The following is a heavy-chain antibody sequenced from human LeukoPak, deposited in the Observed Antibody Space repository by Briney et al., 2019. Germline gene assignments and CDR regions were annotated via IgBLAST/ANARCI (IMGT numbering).Heavy chain of an antibody. Sequence: SETLSLTCTVSGGSISSSSYYWGWIRQPPGKGLEWIGSIYYSGSTYYNPSLKSRVTISVDTSKNQFSLKLSSVTAADTAVYYCARLEKGRTIAAADNNWFDPWGQGTLVTVSS. CDR2: IYYSGST. J-gene: IGHJ5*02. V-gene: IGHV4-39*07. D-gene: IGHD6-13*01. CDR3: ARLEKGRTIAAADNNWFDP. CDR1: GGSISSSSYY.